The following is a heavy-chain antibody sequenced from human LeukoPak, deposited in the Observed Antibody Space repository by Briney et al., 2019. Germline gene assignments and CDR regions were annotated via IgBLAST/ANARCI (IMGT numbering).Heavy chain of an antibody. CDR2: IYTSGST. CDR3: ARGVNISTIVVVPAAMRAWLDY. V-gene: IGHV4-61*02. CDR1: GGSISSGSYY. J-gene: IGHJ4*02. Sequence: PSETLSLTCTVSGGSISSGSYYWSWIRQPAGKGLEWIGRIYTSGSTNYNPSLKSRVTISVDTSKNQFSLKLSSVTAADTAVYYCARGVNISTIVVVPAAMRAWLDYWGQGTLVTVSS. D-gene: IGHD2-2*01.